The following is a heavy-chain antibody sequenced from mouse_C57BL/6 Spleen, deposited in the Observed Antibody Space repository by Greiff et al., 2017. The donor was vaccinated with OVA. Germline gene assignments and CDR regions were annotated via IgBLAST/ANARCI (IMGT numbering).Heavy chain of an antibody. J-gene: IGHJ2*01. CDR1: GYTFTDYY. CDR3: ARGDLGDFDY. CDR2: IYPGSGNT. Sequence: QVQLQQSGAELVRPGASVKLSCKASGYTFTDYYINWVKQRPGQGLEWIARIYPGSGNTYYNEKFKGKATLTAEKSSSTAYMQLSSLTSEDSAVYFCARGDLGDFDYWGQGTTLTVSS. D-gene: IGHD4-1*01. V-gene: IGHV1-76*01.